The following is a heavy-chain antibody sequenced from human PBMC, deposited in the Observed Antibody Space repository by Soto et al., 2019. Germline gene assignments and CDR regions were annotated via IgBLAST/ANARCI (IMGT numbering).Heavy chain of an antibody. J-gene: IGHJ6*02. V-gene: IGHV3-15*01. CDR2: IKSKTDGGTT. D-gene: IGHD2-2*01. Sequence: EVQLVESGGGLVKPGGSLRLSCAASGFTFSNAWMSWVRQAPGKGLEWVGRIKSKTDGGTTDYAAPVKGRFTISRDDSKNTLYLQMNSLKTEDTAVYYCTTAGIGYCSSTSCYGGDYYYYGMDVWGQGTTVTVSS. CDR1: GFTFSNAW. CDR3: TTAGIGYCSSTSCYGGDYYYYGMDV.